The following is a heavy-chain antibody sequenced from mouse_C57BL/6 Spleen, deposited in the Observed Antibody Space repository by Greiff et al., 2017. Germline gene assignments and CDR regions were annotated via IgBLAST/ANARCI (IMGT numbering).Heavy chain of an antibody. Sequence: DVMLVESGGGLVKPGGYLKLSCAASGFTFSDYGMHWVRQAPEKGLEWVAYISSGSSTIYYADTVKGRFTISRDNAKNTLFLQMTSLRSEDTAMYYCAREYFDYWGQGTTLTVSS. V-gene: IGHV5-17*01. CDR3: AREYFDY. CDR2: ISSGSSTI. J-gene: IGHJ2*01. CDR1: GFTFSDYG.